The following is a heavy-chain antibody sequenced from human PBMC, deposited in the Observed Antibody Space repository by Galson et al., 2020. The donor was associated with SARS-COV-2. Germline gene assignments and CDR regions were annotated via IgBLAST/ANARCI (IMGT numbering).Heavy chain of an antibody. J-gene: IGHJ4*02. CDR3: ARDPGGYYYGSGNDY. Sequence: GGSLRLSCAASGFTFSSYWMSWVRQAPGKGLEWVANIKQDGSEKYYVDSVKGRFTISRDNAKNSLYRQMNSLRAEDTAVYYCARDPGGYYYGSGNDYWGQGTLVTVSS. D-gene: IGHD3-10*01. V-gene: IGHV3-7*01. CDR1: GFTFSSYW. CDR2: IKQDGSEK.